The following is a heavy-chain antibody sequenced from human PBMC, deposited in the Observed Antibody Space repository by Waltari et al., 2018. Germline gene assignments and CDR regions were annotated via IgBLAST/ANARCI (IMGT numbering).Heavy chain of an antibody. V-gene: IGHV4-4*02. J-gene: IGHJ4*02. CDR3: ARDRGRGIYLDS. Sequence: QLQLQESGPGLVKPSGTLTLTCAVSGDSMSSTDWWSWVRQSPGKGLAWIGQVQRSGRTNYNPSFASRVTVSVDTSTNQFSLKVTSATAADTAVYFCARDRGRGIYLDSWGQGTLVTVS. CDR1: GDSMSSTDW. CDR2: VQRSGRT. D-gene: IGHD2-15*01.